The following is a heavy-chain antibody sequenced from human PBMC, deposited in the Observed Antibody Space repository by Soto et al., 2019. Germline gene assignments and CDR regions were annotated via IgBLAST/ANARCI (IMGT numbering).Heavy chain of an antibody. CDR3: AGRVYNYIDY. J-gene: IGHJ4*02. CDR1: DGPISPGGYY. D-gene: IGHD5-12*01. CDR2: IFYSGIT. V-gene: IGHV4-31*03. Sequence: SETLSLTCTASDGPISPGGYYWSRVRQHQGKGLEWIGYIFYSGITYYNPSLKSRVTISVDTSENQFSLKLNSVTAADTAVYYCAGRVYNYIDYWGQGTLVT.